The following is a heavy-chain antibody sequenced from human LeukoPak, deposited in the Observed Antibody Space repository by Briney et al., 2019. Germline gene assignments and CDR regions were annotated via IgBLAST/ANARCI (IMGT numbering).Heavy chain of an antibody. CDR1: GGSFSGYY. J-gene: IGHJ5*02. Sequence: PSETLSLTCAVYGGSFSGYYWSWIRQPPGKGLEWIGEINHSGSTNYNPSLKSRVTISADTSKNQFSLKLSSVTAADTAVYYCARGDYGDNYVGPAAGWFDPWGQGTLVTVSS. CDR3: ARGDYGDNYVGPAAGWFDP. V-gene: IGHV4-34*01. CDR2: INHSGST. D-gene: IGHD4-17*01.